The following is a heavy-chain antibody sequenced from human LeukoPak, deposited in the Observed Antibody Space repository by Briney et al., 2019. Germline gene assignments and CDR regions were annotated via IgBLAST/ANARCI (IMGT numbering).Heavy chain of an antibody. CDR1: GFTLGGHD. CDR2: VSAGHRA. J-gene: IGHJ4*02. V-gene: IGHV3-13*01. Sequence: GGSLRLSCTASGFTLGGHDMHWVRQTTGDGLEWVAAVSAGHRAFYAGSVKGRFTVSREDAKNSLYLQMNSLRAGDTAVYYCVREARGYHYTYFDYWGQGSLVTVSS. D-gene: IGHD5-18*01. CDR3: VREARGYHYTYFDY.